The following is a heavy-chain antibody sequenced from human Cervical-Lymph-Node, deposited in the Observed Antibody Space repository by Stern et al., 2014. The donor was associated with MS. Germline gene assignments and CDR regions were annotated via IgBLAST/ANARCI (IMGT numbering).Heavy chain of an antibody. CDR1: GATFSTNG. V-gene: IGHV1-69*12. J-gene: IGHJ5*02. Sequence: QVQLVQSGAEVKKPWSSVKVSCKVSGATFSTNGISWVRQGPGQGLEWMGATVPIFERSNDAQRFRGRVTITADESTSTSYMELTSLRSDDTGVYYCAREHHGGNFAAWGQGTLVTVSS. CDR3: AREHHGGNFAA. D-gene: IGHD4-23*01. CDR2: TVPIFERS.